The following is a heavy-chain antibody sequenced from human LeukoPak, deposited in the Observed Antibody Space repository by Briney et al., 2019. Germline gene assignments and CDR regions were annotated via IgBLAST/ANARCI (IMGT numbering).Heavy chain of an antibody. Sequence: SETLSLTCAVSGGSISSSNWWSWVRQPPGKGLEWIGEIYHSGSTNYNPSLKSRVTISVDKSKNQFSLKLSSVTAADTAVYYCARTTIVVTTMKFDYWGQGTLVTVSS. D-gene: IGHD5-12*01. CDR3: ARTTIVVTTMKFDY. CDR2: IYHSGST. CDR1: GGSISSSNW. V-gene: IGHV4-4*02. J-gene: IGHJ4*02.